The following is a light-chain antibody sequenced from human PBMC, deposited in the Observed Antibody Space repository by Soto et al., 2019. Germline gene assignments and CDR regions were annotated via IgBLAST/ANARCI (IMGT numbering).Light chain of an antibody. CDR2: AAS. J-gene: IGKJ4*01. Sequence: DIQMTQSPSSLSASVGDRVTITCRASQSISSYLNWYQQRPGKAPNLLIFAASSLQSGVPSRFSGSGSGKDFTLTISSLQPEDVATYFCQQSYNSPPLTFGGGTKVEIK. CDR3: QQSYNSPPLT. CDR1: QSISSY. V-gene: IGKV1-39*01.